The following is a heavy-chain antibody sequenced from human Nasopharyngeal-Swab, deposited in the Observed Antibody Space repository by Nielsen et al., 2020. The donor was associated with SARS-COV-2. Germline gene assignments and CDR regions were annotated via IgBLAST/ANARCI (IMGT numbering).Heavy chain of an antibody. Sequence: GESLKISCAASGFTFSSYSMNWVRQAPGKGLEWVSYISSSSSTIYYADSVKGRFTISRDNSKNTLYLQMNSLRAEDTAVYYCAKAQLYYDSSGYRDWGQGTLVTVSS. J-gene: IGHJ4*02. CDR1: GFTFSSYS. D-gene: IGHD3-22*01. CDR3: AKAQLYYDSSGYRD. V-gene: IGHV3-48*01. CDR2: ISSSSSTI.